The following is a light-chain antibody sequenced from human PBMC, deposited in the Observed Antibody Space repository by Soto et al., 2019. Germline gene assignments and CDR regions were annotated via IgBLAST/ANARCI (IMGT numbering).Light chain of an antibody. CDR2: GAS. V-gene: IGKV3-20*01. CDR3: QQYGSSLPWT. J-gene: IGKJ1*01. Sequence: EIVLTQSPGTLSLSPGERATLSCRASQSVRSSYLAWYQRKPGQAPRLLIYGASSRATGIPDRFSGSGSGTDFTLTISRLEPEDFAVYYCQQYGSSLPWTFGQGTKVEIK. CDR1: QSVRSSY.